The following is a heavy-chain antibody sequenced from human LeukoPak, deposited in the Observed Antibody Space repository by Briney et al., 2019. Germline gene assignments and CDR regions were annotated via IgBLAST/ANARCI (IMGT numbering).Heavy chain of an antibody. CDR2: ISGSGSSA. CDR3: ARATRFGELLFDY. J-gene: IGHJ4*02. D-gene: IGHD3-10*01. Sequence: GGSLRLSCAVSGFTFSRFAMNWVRQAPGKGLEWISIISGSGSSAYYADSVKGRFTISRDNAKNSLYLQMNSLRAEDTAVYYCARATRFGELLFDYWGQGTLVTVSS. V-gene: IGHV3-23*01. CDR1: GFTFSRFA.